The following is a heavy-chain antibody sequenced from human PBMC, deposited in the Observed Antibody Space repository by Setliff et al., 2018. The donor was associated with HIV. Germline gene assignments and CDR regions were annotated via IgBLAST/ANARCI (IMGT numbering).Heavy chain of an antibody. CDR1: GDTFSSYA. V-gene: IGHV1-69*10. CDR3: ASAYDYYMDV. J-gene: IGHJ6*03. Sequence: SVKVSCKASGDTFSSYAISWVRQAPGQGLEWMGGIIPILGMAKYTQKLQGRVTITADKSTSTAYMELSSLKSEDTAVYYCASAYDYYMDVWGKGTTVTVSS. CDR2: IIPILGMA.